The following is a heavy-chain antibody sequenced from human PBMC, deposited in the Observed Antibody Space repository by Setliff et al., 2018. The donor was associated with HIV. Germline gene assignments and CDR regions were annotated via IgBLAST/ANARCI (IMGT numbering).Heavy chain of an antibody. Sequence: SETLSLTCAVYGGSFISYYWTWIRQPPGKGLEWIGEIYHSGSTNYNPSLKSRVTISVDKSKNQFSLKLSSVTAADTAVYYCVMVAAVDKAFDIWGQGTMVTVSS. V-gene: IGHV4-34*01. J-gene: IGHJ3*02. CDR2: IYHSGST. CDR1: GGSFISYY. CDR3: VMVAAVDKAFDI. D-gene: IGHD2-8*01.